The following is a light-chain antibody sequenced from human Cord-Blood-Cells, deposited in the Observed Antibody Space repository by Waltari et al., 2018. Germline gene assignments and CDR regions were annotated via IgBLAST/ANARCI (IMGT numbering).Light chain of an antibody. J-gene: IGLJ2*01. CDR1: SSNIGAGYA. Sequence: QSVLTQPPSVSGAPGQRVTISCTGSSSNIGAGYAVHWYQQLPGTAPHLLIYGNSNRPSGVPDRFSGSKSGTSASLAITGLQAEDEADYYCQSYDSSLSWVFGGGTKLTVL. CDR2: GNS. V-gene: IGLV1-40*01. CDR3: QSYDSSLSWV.